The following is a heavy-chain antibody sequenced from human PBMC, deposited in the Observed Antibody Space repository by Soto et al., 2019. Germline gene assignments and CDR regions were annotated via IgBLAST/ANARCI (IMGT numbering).Heavy chain of an antibody. CDR2: IWFDGSKK. D-gene: IGHD4-17*01. J-gene: IGHJ6*03. CDR3: VRDALLMYPDYGAPNDYFYYYYMDV. CDR1: GFSFSRYG. V-gene: IGHV3-33*01. Sequence: GGSLRLSCAASGFSFSRYGMHWVRQAPGKGLEWVAIIWFDGSKKYYADSVKGRFTVSRDNSQKTLYLQMDNLRADDTAVYYCVRDALLMYPDYGAPNDYFYYYYMDVWGKGTTVTVSS.